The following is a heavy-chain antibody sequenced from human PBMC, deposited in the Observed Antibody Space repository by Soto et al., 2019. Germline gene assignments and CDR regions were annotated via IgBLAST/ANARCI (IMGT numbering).Heavy chain of an antibody. CDR1: GGSISSGGYY. D-gene: IGHD3-10*01. J-gene: IGHJ4*02. V-gene: IGHV4-31*03. CDR3: AREGGYYGSGSNGGFY. CDR2: IYYSGST. Sequence: QVQLQESGPGLVKPSQTLSLTCTVSGGSISSGGYYWSWIRQHPGKGLEWIGYIYYSGSTYYNPSLKSRVTISVDPSKTQFSLKLSSVTAADTAVYYCAREGGYYGSGSNGGFYWGQGTLVTVSS.